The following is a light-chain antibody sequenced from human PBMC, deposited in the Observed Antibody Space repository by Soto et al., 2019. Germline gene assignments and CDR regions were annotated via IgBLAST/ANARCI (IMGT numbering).Light chain of an antibody. J-gene: IGKJ2*01. CDR1: QTIDNT. CDR3: QHYNYWPYT. Sequence: EIGITQPTATLSLSPGERATLSCRASQTIDNTLAWYQRKPGQAPRLLIYDASTRATGVPARFSGSGSGTDFTLTISSLQSEDFAVYYCQHYNYWPYTFGQGTKVDIK. V-gene: IGKV3-15*01. CDR2: DAS.